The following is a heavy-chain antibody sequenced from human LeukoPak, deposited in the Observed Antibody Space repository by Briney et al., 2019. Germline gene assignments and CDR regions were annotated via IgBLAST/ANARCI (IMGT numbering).Heavy chain of an antibody. Sequence: SETLSLTCTVSDCSISSYYWSWIRQPPGKRLEWIGYIYDTGSTNYNPSLKSRVTISVDTSKNQFSLRLSSVTAADTAVYYCGRHDGVLGRPHDYWGQGTLVTVSS. CDR2: IYDTGST. CDR1: DCSISSYY. CDR3: GRHDGVLGRPHDY. D-gene: IGHD2-8*01. V-gene: IGHV4-59*08. J-gene: IGHJ4*02.